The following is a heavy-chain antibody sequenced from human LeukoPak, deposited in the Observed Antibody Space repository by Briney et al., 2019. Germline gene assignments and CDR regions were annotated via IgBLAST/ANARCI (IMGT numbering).Heavy chain of an antibody. Sequence: SETLSLTCTVSGGSISSYYWSWIRQPPGKGLEWIGYIYYSGSTNYNPSLKSRVTMSVDTSKNQFSLKLSSVTAADTAVYYCARDSMMVTSSGSYYYYGMDVWGQGTTVTVSS. D-gene: IGHD2-2*01. CDR3: ARDSMMVTSSGSYYYYGMDV. CDR1: GGSISSYY. J-gene: IGHJ6*02. V-gene: IGHV4-59*12. CDR2: IYYSGST.